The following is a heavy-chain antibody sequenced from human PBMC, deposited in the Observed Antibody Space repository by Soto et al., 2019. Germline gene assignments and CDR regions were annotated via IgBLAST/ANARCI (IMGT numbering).Heavy chain of an antibody. CDR2: IYYSGVP. J-gene: IGHJ4*02. Sequence: QMQLQESGPGLVKPSQTLSLTCTVSGDSISSGGYYWSWIRHHPGKGLEWIGCIYYSGVPYYNPSLKRRTTISVATSKNQFSLTMPSVTAADTAVYYCASDRRGGATVTTFGYWGQGTLVTVSS. V-gene: IGHV4-31*03. D-gene: IGHD4-17*01. CDR3: ASDRRGGATVTTFGY. CDR1: GDSISSGGYY.